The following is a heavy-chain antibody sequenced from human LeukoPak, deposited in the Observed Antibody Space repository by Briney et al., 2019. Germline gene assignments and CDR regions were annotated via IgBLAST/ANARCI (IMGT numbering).Heavy chain of an antibody. Sequence: GGSLRLSCAASGFTFGSYGMSWVRQAPGKGLEWVSFITPNADRTSYADSVEGRFTISRDNPRNTLYMQMNSLRDEDTAVYYCAIMHGYYDGSGYWVQWGQGTLVTVS. CDR3: AIMHGYYDGSGYWVQ. CDR1: GFTFGSYG. D-gene: IGHD3-22*01. J-gene: IGHJ1*01. CDR2: ITPNADRT. V-gene: IGHV3-23*01.